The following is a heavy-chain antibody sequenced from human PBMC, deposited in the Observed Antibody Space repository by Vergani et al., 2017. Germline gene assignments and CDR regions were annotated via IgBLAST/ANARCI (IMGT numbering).Heavy chain of an antibody. CDR3: AIGPAARVYFDY. Sequence: QVQLQESAPGLVKPSQTLSLTCTVSGGSISSGGYYWSWIRQHPGKGLEWIGYIYYSGSTYYNPSLKSRVTITVVTSKNQFSLKLSSVTAEDTAVYYWAIGPAARVYFDYWGQGTLVTVSS. CDR2: IYYSGST. CDR1: GGSISSGGYY. D-gene: IGHD6-13*01. V-gene: IGHV4-31*03. J-gene: IGHJ4*02.